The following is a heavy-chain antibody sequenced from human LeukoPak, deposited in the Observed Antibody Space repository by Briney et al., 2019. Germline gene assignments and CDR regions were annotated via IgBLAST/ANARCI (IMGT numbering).Heavy chain of an antibody. CDR2: IYYSGST. Sequence: SETLSLTCTVSGGSISSGGYYWSWIRQHPGKGLEWIGYIYYSGSTYYNPSLKSRVTISVDTSKNQFSLKLSSVTAADTAVYYCASLTVAGTYYFDYWGQGTLVTVSS. CDR1: GGSISSGGYY. V-gene: IGHV4-31*03. D-gene: IGHD6-19*01. J-gene: IGHJ4*02. CDR3: ASLTVAGTYYFDY.